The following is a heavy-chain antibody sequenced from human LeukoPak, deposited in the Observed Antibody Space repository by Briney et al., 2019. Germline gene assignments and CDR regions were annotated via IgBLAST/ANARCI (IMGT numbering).Heavy chain of an antibody. J-gene: IGHJ4*02. Sequence: SETLSLTCTVSGGSISSGGYYWSWIRQHPGKGLEWIGYIYYSGSTYYNPSLKSRVTISVGTSKNQFSLKLSSVTAADTAVYYCARAGIYDSSGYSYRFFDYWGQGTLVTVSS. CDR3: ARAGIYDSSGYSYRFFDY. D-gene: IGHD3-22*01. V-gene: IGHV4-31*03. CDR1: GGSISSGGYY. CDR2: IYYSGST.